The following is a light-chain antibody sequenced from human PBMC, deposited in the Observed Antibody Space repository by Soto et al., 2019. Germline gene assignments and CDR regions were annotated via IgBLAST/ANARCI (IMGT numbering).Light chain of an antibody. J-gene: IGKJ1*01. CDR2: KAS. CDR3: QHYNSYSEA. CDR1: QSISSW. Sequence: DIQMTQSPSTLSASGGHRVTITSRASQSISSWLAWYQQKPGKAPKLLIYKASTLKSGVPSRFSGSGSGTEFTLTISSLQPDDFATYYCQHYNSYSEAFGQGTKVDIK. V-gene: IGKV1-5*03.